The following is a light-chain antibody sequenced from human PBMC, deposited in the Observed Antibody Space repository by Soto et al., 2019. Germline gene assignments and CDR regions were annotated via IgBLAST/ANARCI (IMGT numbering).Light chain of an antibody. V-gene: IGKV3-11*01. CDR2: DAS. CDR1: QSVTNY. CDR3: QQRSNWPSAT. J-gene: IGKJ1*01. Sequence: EIVLTQSPATLSLSPGERATLSCRASQSVTNYLAWYQQNPGQAPRLLIYDASNRATGIPARFSGSGSGTDFTLTISSLEPEYFAVYYCQQRSNWPSATFGQGTKVDIK.